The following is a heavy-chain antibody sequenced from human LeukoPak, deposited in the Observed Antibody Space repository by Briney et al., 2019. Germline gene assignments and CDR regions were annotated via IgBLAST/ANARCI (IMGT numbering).Heavy chain of an antibody. V-gene: IGHV4-61*01. Sequence: SETLSLTCTVSGGSISSSSYYWSWIRQPPGKGLEWIGYIYYSGSTNYNPSLKSRVTISVDTSKNQFSLKLSSVTAADTAVYYCARVAGVEVAPATSYWGQGTLVTVSS. CDR1: GGSISSSSYY. CDR2: IYYSGST. D-gene: IGHD2-15*01. CDR3: ARVAGVEVAPATSY. J-gene: IGHJ4*02.